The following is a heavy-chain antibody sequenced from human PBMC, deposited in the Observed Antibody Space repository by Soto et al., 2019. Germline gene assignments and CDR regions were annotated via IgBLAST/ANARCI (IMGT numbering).Heavy chain of an antibody. CDR1: GFTFNYYA. CDR2: VSGSGANT. CDR3: AKDYGSSRYFFDY. D-gene: IGHD6-19*01. Sequence: EVPLLESGGGFVQPGGSLRLSCAASGFTFNYYAMTWVRQAPGEGLEWVSTVSGSGANTHYADSVRGRFSISRDNSKNTLYIQMNSLRAEDTAVYYCAKDYGSSRYFFDYWGQGTLVTVSS. V-gene: IGHV3-23*01. J-gene: IGHJ4*02.